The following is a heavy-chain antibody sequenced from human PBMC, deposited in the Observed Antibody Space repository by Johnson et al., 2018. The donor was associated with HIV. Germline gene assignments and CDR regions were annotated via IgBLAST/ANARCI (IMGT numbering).Heavy chain of an antibody. D-gene: IGHD2/OR15-2a*01. Sequence: QVQLVESGGGLVQPGGSLRLSCAASGFTFSDYYMSWIRQAPGKGLEWVSYITGSGSSIYYADSVKGRFTISRDNAKNSLYLQMNSLRVEDTAVNYCARTGQRYTLTRRPGILDIGGQGKWVTVSS. CDR3: ARTGQRYTLTRRPGILDI. V-gene: IGHV3-11*04. J-gene: IGHJ3*02. CDR2: ITGSGSSI. CDR1: GFTFSDYY.